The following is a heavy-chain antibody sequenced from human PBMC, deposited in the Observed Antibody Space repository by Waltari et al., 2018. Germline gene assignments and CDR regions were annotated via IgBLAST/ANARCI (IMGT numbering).Heavy chain of an antibody. Sequence: QVQLQESGPGLVKPSETLSLTCSVSGASITYGFYWAWIRQPPGKGLEYIGNIYHSDTGDYNPSLQSRVTMSVDTSKNQFSLKLRSVTAADTAIYYCARDRTRRRETWGQGILVTVSS. CDR2: IYHSDTG. D-gene: IGHD2-2*01. V-gene: IGHV4-38-2*02. CDR1: GASITYGFY. J-gene: IGHJ5*02. CDR3: ARDRTRRRET.